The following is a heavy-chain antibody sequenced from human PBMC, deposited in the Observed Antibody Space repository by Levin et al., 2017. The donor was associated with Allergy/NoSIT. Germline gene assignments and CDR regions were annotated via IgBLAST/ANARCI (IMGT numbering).Heavy chain of an antibody. J-gene: IGHJ3*02. Sequence: GGSLRLSCKGSGSSFTGYWIAWVRQMPGKGLEWMGIINPADSDTRYSPSFQGQVTISADKSITTAYLQWSSLKASDTAMYHCAKSRGWDVFDIWGQGTMVTVSS. V-gene: IGHV5-51*01. CDR3: AKSRGWDVFDI. CDR2: INPADSDT. D-gene: IGHD1-26*01. CDR1: GSSFTGYW.